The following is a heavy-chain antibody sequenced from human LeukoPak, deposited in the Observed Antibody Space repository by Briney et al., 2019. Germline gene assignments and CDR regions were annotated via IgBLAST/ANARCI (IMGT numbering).Heavy chain of an antibody. J-gene: IGHJ6*03. V-gene: IGHV3-23*01. D-gene: IGHD1-26*01. CDR2: ISGSGGST. CDR3: AKDSSYPGGYYYYMDV. Sequence: GGSLRLSCAASGFTFSSYAMSWVRQAPGKGLEWVSAISGSGGSTYYADSVKGRFTISRDNSKNTLYLQMNSLRAEDTAVYYCAKDSSYPGGYYYYMDVWGKGTPVTVSS. CDR1: GFTFSSYA.